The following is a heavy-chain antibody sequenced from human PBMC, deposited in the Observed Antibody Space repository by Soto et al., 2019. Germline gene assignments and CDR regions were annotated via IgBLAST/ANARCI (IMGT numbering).Heavy chain of an antibody. D-gene: IGHD3-3*01. V-gene: IGHV1-69*08. CDR1: GGTFSSYT. Sequence: QFQLVQSGAEVKKPGSSVKVSCKASGGTFSSYTISWVRQAPGQGLEWMGRIIPILGIANYAQKFQGRVTITADKSTSTAYMELSSLRSEDTAVYYCARETTDYDFWSGYMDVWGKGTTVTVSS. J-gene: IGHJ6*03. CDR3: ARETTDYDFWSGYMDV. CDR2: IIPILGIA.